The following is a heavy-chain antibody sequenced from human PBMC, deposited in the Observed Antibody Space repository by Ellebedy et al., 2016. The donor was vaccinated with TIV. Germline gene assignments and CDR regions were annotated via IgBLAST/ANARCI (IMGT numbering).Heavy chain of an antibody. V-gene: IGHV3-23*01. CDR3: AKGARDYSGGNYYYSLDV. CDR2: ISADGLSP. J-gene: IGHJ6*03. D-gene: IGHD2-15*01. CDR1: GFTFTKYA. Sequence: GESLKISCAASGFTFTKYAVSWVRQAPGKGLQWVSAISADGLSPYFAGSVQGRFTISRDNFQNTLYLQMNSLRAEDTAVYYCAKGARDYSGGNYYYSLDVWGQGTTVTGAS.